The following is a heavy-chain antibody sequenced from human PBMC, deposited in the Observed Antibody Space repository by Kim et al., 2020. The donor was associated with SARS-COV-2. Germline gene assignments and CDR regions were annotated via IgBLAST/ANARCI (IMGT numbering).Heavy chain of an antibody. V-gene: IGHV3-33*01. Sequence: GGSLRLSCAASGFNFRDHAMHWVRQAPGKGLKWMAIIWYDSSYKYYADSVKGRFTISRDTSEGTVSLQMNSLRVDDTAIYYCARDANRVAYYLDNWGQGT. D-gene: IGHD3-3*01. J-gene: IGHJ4*02. CDR1: GFNFRDHA. CDR3: ARDANRVAYYLDN. CDR2: IWYDSSYK.